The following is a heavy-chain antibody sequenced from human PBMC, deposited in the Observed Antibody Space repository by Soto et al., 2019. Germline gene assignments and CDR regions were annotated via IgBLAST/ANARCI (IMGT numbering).Heavy chain of an antibody. D-gene: IGHD3-10*01. CDR1: GLTFSSYG. CDR3: AKSLMVRGVIGWFDP. J-gene: IGHJ5*02. Sequence: QVQLVESGGGVVQPGRSLRLSCAASGLTFSSYGMHWVRQAPGKGLEWVAVISYDGSNKYYADSVKGRFTISRDNSKNTLYLQMNSLRAEDTAVYYCAKSLMVRGVIGWFDPWGQGTLVTVSS. CDR2: ISYDGSNK. V-gene: IGHV3-30*18.